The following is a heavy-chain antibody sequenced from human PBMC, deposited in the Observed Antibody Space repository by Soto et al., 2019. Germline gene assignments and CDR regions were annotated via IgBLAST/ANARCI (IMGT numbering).Heavy chain of an antibody. Sequence: QVQLVQSGGEVKRPGASVKVSCKTSGYTFSNYGIIWVRQAPGQPLEWLGWISLYSDGTNYAQKFQGRVSMTTDTSTTTAYMELRSLRSDDTAVYYCARVVPGAEAWFGPWGQGTLVTVSS. D-gene: IGHD2-2*01. CDR1: GYTFSNYG. J-gene: IGHJ5*02. CDR3: ARVVPGAEAWFGP. CDR2: ISLYSDGT. V-gene: IGHV1-18*01.